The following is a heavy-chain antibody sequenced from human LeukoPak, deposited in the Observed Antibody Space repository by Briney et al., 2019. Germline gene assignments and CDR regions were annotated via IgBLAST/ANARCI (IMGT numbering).Heavy chain of an antibody. D-gene: IGHD1-26*01. J-gene: IGHJ6*04. CDR3: ARVGPTHYYYFLDV. CDR1: GYTFSNFG. Sequence: GASVKVSCQASGYTFSNFGISWVRQAPGQGLEWMGWISVNNGNTNYAQNFQGRVTMTTGTSTSTAYMELRSLRSDDTAVYYCARVGPTHYYYFLDVWGKGTTVTVSS. CDR2: ISVNNGNT. V-gene: IGHV1-18*01.